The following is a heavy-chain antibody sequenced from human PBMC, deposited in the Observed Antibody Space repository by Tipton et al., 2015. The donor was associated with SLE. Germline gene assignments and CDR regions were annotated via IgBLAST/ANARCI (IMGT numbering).Heavy chain of an antibody. V-gene: IGHV4-31*03. CDR3: ARDAVGGSFDH. Sequence: TLSLTCTVSGGSISGGDFHWSWIRQHPGKALEWIGNIYDTGSSSYNPSLESRMTISVDTSKNQFSLQLRSVTAADTALYYCARDAVGGSFDHWGQGALVTVSS. D-gene: IGHD4-23*01. CDR1: GGSISGGDFH. J-gene: IGHJ4*02. CDR2: IYDTGSS.